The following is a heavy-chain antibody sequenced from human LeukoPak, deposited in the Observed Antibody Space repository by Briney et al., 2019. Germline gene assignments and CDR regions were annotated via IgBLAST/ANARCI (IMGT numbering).Heavy chain of an antibody. CDR1: GGSISSYY. J-gene: IGHJ4*02. CDR2: IYYSGST. D-gene: IGHD6-13*01. Sequence: SETLSLTCTVSGGSISSYYWTWIRQPPGKGLQWIGYIYYSGSTNYNPSLKSRVTISIDTSKNQFSLKLNSVTAADTAVYYCARASSWYGYYFDYWGQGTLVTVSS. V-gene: IGHV4-59*08. CDR3: ARASSWYGYYFDY.